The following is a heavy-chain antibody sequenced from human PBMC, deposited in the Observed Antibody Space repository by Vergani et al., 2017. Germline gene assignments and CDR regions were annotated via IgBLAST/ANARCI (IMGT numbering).Heavy chain of an antibody. CDR1: GGSISSHY. CDR2: IYYSGST. V-gene: IGHV4-59*11. Sequence: QVQLQESGPGLVKASETLSLTCTVSGGSISSHYWSWIRQPPGKGLEWIGYIYYSGSTNYNPSLKSRVTISVDTSKNQFSLKLSSVTAADTAVYYCARDTGTMIVDGMDVWGQGTTVTVSS. D-gene: IGHD3-22*01. J-gene: IGHJ6*02. CDR3: ARDTGTMIVDGMDV.